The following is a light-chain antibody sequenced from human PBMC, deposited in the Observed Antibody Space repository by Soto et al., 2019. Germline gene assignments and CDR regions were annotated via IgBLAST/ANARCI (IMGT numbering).Light chain of an antibody. J-gene: IGKJ1*01. V-gene: IGKV3-15*01. CDR3: QQYNNWRWT. CDR2: GAS. Sequence: EIEMTQSPATLSVSPGERATLACRASQSINSNLAWSPQKPGQAPRLLIYGASTRATGIPARFRGSGSWTEFNPITSSLQSEDFSVSYCQQYNNWRWTFGQGTKVEI. CDR1: QSINSN.